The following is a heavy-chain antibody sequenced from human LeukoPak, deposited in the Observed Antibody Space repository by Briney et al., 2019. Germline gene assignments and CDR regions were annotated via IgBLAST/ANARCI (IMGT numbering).Heavy chain of an antibody. D-gene: IGHD4-11*01. CDR1: GGSISSSSYY. V-gene: IGHV4-39*07. CDR3: ARDYSSYEHYYYYMDV. CDR2: IYYSGST. Sequence: SETLSLTCTVSGGSISSSSYYWGWIRQPPGKGLEWIGSIYYSGSTYYNPSLKSRVTISVDTSKNQFSLKLSSVTAADTAVYYCARDYSSYEHYYYYMDVWGKGTTVTVSS. J-gene: IGHJ6*03.